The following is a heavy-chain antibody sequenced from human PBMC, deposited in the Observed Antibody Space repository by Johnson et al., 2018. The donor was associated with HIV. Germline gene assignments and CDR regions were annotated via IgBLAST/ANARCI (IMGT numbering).Heavy chain of an antibody. CDR1: GFTVSSNY. J-gene: IGHJ3*02. D-gene: IGHD2-21*02. CDR3: ARGCGGDCAHQEAFDI. CDR2: INSGGST. V-gene: IGHV3-66*01. Sequence: VQLVESGGGLVQPGGSLRLSCAASGFTVSSNYMSWVRQGPGKGMEWVSVINSGGSTYYTDSVRGRFTISRDNSKNTLYLQMNSLRAEDTAVYFCARGCGGDCAHQEAFDIWGQGTMVTVSS.